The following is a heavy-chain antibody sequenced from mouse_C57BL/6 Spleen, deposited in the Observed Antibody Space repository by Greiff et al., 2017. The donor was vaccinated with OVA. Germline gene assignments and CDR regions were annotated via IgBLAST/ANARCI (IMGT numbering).Heavy chain of an antibody. CDR2: IWSGGST. CDR1: GFSLTSYG. J-gene: IGHJ2*01. CDR3: ARSWDVRGYFDD. D-gene: IGHD4-1*01. Sequence: VQLQESGPGLVQPSQSLSITCTVSGFSLTSYGVHWVRQSPGKGLEWLGVIWSGGSTDYNAAFISRLSISKDNSKSQVFFKMNSLQADDTAIDYCARSWDVRGYFDDWGQGTTLTVSS. V-gene: IGHV2-2*01.